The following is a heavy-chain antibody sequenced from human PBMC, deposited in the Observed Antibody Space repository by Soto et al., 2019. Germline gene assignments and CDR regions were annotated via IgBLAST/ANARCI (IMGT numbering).Heavy chain of an antibody. J-gene: IGHJ6*02. CDR3: ARHNGPLYVGYYYDMDV. CDR1: GCSIISSIYY. D-gene: IGHD3-16*01. Sequence: SETLYLTCTVSGCSIISSIYYWVWIRQPPGKGLEWIGSIYYSGYTYYNPSLKSRVTLSVDTSKNQFSLKLSSVTAVDTAVYYCARHNGPLYVGYYYDMDVWGQGTTVT. CDR2: IYYSGYT. V-gene: IGHV4-39*01.